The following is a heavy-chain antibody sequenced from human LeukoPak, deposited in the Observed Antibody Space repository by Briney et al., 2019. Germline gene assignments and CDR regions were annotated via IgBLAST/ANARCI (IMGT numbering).Heavy chain of an antibody. CDR2: ISAYLGNT. D-gene: IGHD2-2*01. CDR3: ARAWDCSSTTCYVYFGY. V-gene: IGHV1-18*01. CDR1: GYIFTTYG. J-gene: IGHJ4*02. Sequence: ASVKVSCKTSGYIFTTYGISWVRQAPGQGLEWMGWISAYLGNTNYAQKLQGRVTMTTDTSTNTAYMELRSLTSDDTAVYYCARAWDCSSTTCYVYFGYWGQGSLVTVSS.